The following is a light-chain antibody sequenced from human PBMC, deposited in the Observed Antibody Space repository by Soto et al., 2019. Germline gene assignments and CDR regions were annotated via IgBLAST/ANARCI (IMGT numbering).Light chain of an antibody. J-gene: IGKJ2*01. CDR3: QQYHSYPYT. CDR1: QSISGR. CDR2: DAS. V-gene: IGKV1-5*01. Sequence: MTQSPSTLSAFVGDRVTISCRARQSISGRLAWYQQKAGRAPNLLIYDASTLETGVPLRFSGSGSGTEFTLTISGLQPDDFATYYCQQYHSYPYTFGQGTKLEIK.